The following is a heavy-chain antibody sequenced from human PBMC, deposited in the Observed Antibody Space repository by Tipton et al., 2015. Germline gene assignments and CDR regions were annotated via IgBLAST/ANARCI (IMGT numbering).Heavy chain of an antibody. Sequence: LVKPSETLTLTCTFSGFSLTTYGVGVGWIRQPPGKPLEGVSVIYWNGDRRYNPSLESRLSFTKDTPTNQEVLTLSDVDPVDTATYYCGQRRESFDYSGVDVWGQGTMVTVSS. CDR1: GFSLTTYGVG. D-gene: IGHD3-3*01. V-gene: IGHV2-5*01. J-gene: IGHJ6*02. CDR2: IYWNGDR. CDR3: GQRRESFDYSGVDV.